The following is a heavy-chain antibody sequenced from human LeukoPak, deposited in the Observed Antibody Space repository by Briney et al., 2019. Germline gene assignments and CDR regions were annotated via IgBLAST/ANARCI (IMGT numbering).Heavy chain of an antibody. Sequence: GGSLRLSCAASGFTFSSYAMSWVRQAPGKGLEWVSAISGSGGSTYYADSVKGRFTISRDNSKNTLYLQMNRLRAEDTAVYYCAKCRGYGSGSPYSHWGQGTLVTVSS. J-gene: IGHJ4*02. D-gene: IGHD3-10*01. CDR2: ISGSGGST. CDR1: GFTFSSYA. V-gene: IGHV3-23*01. CDR3: AKCRGYGSGSPYSH.